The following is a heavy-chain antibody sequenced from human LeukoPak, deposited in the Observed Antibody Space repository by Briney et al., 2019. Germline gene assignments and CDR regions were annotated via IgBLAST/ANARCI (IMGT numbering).Heavy chain of an antibody. Sequence: ASVKFSCKASGYTFTSYGISWVRQAPGQGLEWMGWISAYNGNTNYAQKLQGRVTMTTDTSTSTAYMELRSLRSDDTAVYYCARVDCSSTSCYRLNAFDAFDIWGQGTMVTVSS. CDR3: ARVDCSSTSCYRLNAFDAFDI. D-gene: IGHD2-2*01. CDR1: GYTFTSYG. CDR2: ISAYNGNT. J-gene: IGHJ3*02. V-gene: IGHV1-18*01.